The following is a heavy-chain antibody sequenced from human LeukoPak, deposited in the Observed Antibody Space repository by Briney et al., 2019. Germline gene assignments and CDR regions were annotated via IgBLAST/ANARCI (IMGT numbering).Heavy chain of an antibody. V-gene: IGHV3-23*01. D-gene: IGHD3-3*01. Sequence: GGSLRLSCVASGFTFSTYAMSWVRQAPGKGLEWVSTISGSGGSTYYADSVKGRFTISRDNSKNTLYLQMNSLRADDTAVYYCAKSPLRTRILLDYWGQGTLVTVSS. CDR3: AKSPLRTRILLDY. CDR2: ISGSGGST. J-gene: IGHJ4*02. CDR1: GFTFSTYA.